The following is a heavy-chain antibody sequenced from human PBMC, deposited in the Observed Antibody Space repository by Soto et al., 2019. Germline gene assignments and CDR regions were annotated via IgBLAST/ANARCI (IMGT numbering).Heavy chain of an antibody. Sequence: GGSLRLSCAASGFTFSTYGMNWVRQAPGKGLEWVSFISSSSSYIFYADSVKGRFTISRDNAKNSLYLQMNSLRAEDTAVYYCARDPFYADDVWGKGTTVTVSS. J-gene: IGHJ6*04. CDR3: ARDPFYADDV. CDR1: GFTFSTYG. V-gene: IGHV3-21*01. CDR2: ISSSSSYI. D-gene: IGHD3-16*01.